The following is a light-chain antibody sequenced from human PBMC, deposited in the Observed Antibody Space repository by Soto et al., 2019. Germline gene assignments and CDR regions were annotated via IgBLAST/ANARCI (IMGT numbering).Light chain of an antibody. CDR3: QQYNSYSET. Sequence: DFQMTQSPSTLSASVGDRVTITCRASQNIRSRLAWFQQKPGKAPKLLIYAASSLQSGVPSRFSGSGSGTEFTLTISSLQPDDFATYYCQQYNSYSETFGQGTKVDIK. CDR2: AAS. CDR1: QNIRSR. J-gene: IGKJ1*01. V-gene: IGKV1-5*01.